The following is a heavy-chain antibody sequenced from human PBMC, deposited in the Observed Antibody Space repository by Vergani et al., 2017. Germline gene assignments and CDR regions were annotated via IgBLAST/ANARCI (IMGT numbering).Heavy chain of an antibody. CDR1: GFTFSSYS. CDR2: ISSSSSTI. CDR3: AKDRPMIPTIDDAFDI. D-gene: IGHD3-16*01. Sequence: EVQLVESGGGLVQPGGSLRLSCAASGFTFSSYSMNWVRQAPGKGLEWVSYISSSSSTIYYADSVKGRFTISRDNAKNSLYLQMNSLRAEDTAVYYCAKDRPMIPTIDDAFDIWGQGTMVTVSS. J-gene: IGHJ3*02. V-gene: IGHV3-48*01.